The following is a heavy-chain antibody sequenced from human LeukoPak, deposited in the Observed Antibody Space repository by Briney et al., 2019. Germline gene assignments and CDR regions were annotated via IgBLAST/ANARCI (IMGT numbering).Heavy chain of an antibody. J-gene: IGHJ4*02. CDR2: TSSSGSTI. V-gene: IGHV3-48*03. D-gene: IGHD6-19*01. CDR3: ARDDYSSGWYAFDY. CDR1: GFTFSSYE. Sequence: GGSLRLSCAASGFTFSSYEMNWVRQAPGKGLEWVSYTSSSGSTIYYADSVKGRFTISRDNAKNSLYLQMNSLRAEDTAVYYCARDDYSSGWYAFDYWGQGTLVTVSS.